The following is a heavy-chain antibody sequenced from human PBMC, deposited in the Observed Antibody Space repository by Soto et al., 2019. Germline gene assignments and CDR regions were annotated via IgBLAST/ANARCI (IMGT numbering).Heavy chain of an antibody. CDR1: GGSFSGYY. V-gene: IGHV4-34*01. J-gene: IGHJ4*02. CDR3: ARGDSSSWSGFDY. D-gene: IGHD6-13*01. Sequence: QVQLQQWGAGLLKPSETLSLTCAVYGGSFSGYYWSWIRQPPGKGLEWIGEINHSGSTNYNPSLKSRVTISVDTSKNQFSLKLSSVTAADTAVYYCARGDSSSWSGFDYWGQGTLVTVSS. CDR2: INHSGST.